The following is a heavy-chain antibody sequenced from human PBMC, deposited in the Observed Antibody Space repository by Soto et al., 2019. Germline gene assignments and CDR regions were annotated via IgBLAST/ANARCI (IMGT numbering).Heavy chain of an antibody. Sequence: QVQLQESGPGLVKPSETLSLTCTVSGGSISGYSWSWIRQSPGKGLEWIGYVHYSGSTNYNPSLKSRVTISVDTSKNQFARKLSSVTAADTAVYYCARAEPPFVQYCSSTSCYYYYMDVWGKGTTVTVSS. D-gene: IGHD2-2*01. CDR1: GGSISGYS. V-gene: IGHV4-59*12. CDR2: VHYSGST. CDR3: ARAEPPFVQYCSSTSCYYYYMDV. J-gene: IGHJ6*03.